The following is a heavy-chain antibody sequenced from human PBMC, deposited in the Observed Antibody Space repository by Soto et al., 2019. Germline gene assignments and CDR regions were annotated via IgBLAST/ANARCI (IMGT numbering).Heavy chain of an antibody. Sequence: GGSLRLSCAASGFTFSSYGMHWVRQAPGKGLEWVAVISYDGSNKYYADSVKGRFTISRDNSKNTLYLQMNSLRAEDTAVYYCAKSRRRLNWFDPWGQGTLVTVSS. CDR3: AKSRRRLNWFDP. V-gene: IGHV3-30*18. CDR2: ISYDGSNK. CDR1: GFTFSSYG. D-gene: IGHD3-16*01. J-gene: IGHJ5*02.